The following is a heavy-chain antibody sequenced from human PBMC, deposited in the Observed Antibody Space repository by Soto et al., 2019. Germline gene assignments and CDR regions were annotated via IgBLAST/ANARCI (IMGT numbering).Heavy chain of an antibody. Sequence: VASVKVSCKASGYTFTGYYMHWVRQAPGQGLEWMGWINPNSGGTNYAQKFQGRVTMTRDTSISTAYMELSRLRSDDTAVYYCARDLGVYDFWSGRGMDVWGPGNPVTVSS. J-gene: IGHJ6*02. CDR2: INPNSGGT. CDR3: ARDLGVYDFWSGRGMDV. D-gene: IGHD3-3*01. CDR1: GYTFTGYY. V-gene: IGHV1-2*02.